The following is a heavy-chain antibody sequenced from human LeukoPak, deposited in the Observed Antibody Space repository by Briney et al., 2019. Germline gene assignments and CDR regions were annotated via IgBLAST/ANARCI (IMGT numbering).Heavy chain of an antibody. V-gene: IGHV4-59*01. CDR3: GRWGYFDSGNYFVVDY. CDR1: GDSIRSYY. CDR2: IHNNGDI. J-gene: IGHJ4*02. Sequence: SETLSLTCIVSGDSIRSYYWNWIRQAPGKALEWIGHIHNNGDIAYNLSLKSRVTISMDTSKNQFSLKLSSVTAADTAVYYCGRWGYFDSGNYFVVDYWGQGTVVTVSS. D-gene: IGHD3-22*01.